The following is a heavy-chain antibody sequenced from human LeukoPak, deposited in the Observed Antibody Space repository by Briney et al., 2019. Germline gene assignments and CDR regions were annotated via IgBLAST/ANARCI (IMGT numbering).Heavy chain of an antibody. Sequence: VGSLRLSCAASGFTVSNNYMRGVRQAPGKGLEWISLIYSGGATFYSDAVKGRFTISRDDSKNTLYLQMNSPRAEDTAVYYCARDPPAVAANTYGWGQGTLVTVSS. J-gene: IGHJ4*02. CDR2: IYSGGAT. V-gene: IGHV3-66*01. D-gene: IGHD6-6*01. CDR3: ARDPPAVAANTYG. CDR1: GFTVSNNY.